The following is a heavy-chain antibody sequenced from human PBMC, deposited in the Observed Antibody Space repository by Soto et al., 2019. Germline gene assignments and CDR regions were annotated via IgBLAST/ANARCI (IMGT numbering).Heavy chain of an antibody. D-gene: IGHD3-10*01. J-gene: IGHJ4*02. CDR1: GGSINSSRYY. CDR2: ISYSGST. Sequence: QLQLQASGPGLVKPSETLSLTCTVSGGSINSSRYYRGWIRQPPGKGLECIGSISYSGSTYYNPSLKSRVTISVDTSKNQFSLKLTSVTAADTAVYYCASIPDCGAGNSWCQGTLVSVSS. CDR3: ASIPDCGAGNS. V-gene: IGHV4-39*01.